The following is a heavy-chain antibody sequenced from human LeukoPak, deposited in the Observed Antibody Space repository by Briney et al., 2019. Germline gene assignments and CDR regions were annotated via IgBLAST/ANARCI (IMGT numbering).Heavy chain of an antibody. J-gene: IGHJ6*03. V-gene: IGHV4-61*02. CDR3: ARAYMVRGPFYYYYYYMDV. CDR2: IYTSGST. Sequence: SETLSLTCTVSGGSISSGSYYWSWIRQPAGKGLEWIGRIYTSGSTNYNPSLKSRITISVDTSKNPFSLKLSSVTAADTAVYYCARAYMVRGPFYYYYYYMDVWGKGTTVTISS. D-gene: IGHD3-10*01. CDR1: GGSISSGSYY.